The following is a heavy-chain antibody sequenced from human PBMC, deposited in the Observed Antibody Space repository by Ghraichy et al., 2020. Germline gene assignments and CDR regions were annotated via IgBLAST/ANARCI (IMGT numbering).Heavy chain of an antibody. D-gene: IGHD4/OR15-4a*01. Sequence: SETLSLTCTVSGGSISSYYWSWIRQPPGKGLEWIGYIYYSGSTNYNPSLKSRVTISVDTSKNQFSLKLSSVTAADTAVYYCARVKLNMVGSGYFDYWGQGTLVTVSS. CDR2: IYYSGST. V-gene: IGHV4-59*01. CDR1: GGSISSYY. J-gene: IGHJ4*02. CDR3: ARVKLNMVGSGYFDY.